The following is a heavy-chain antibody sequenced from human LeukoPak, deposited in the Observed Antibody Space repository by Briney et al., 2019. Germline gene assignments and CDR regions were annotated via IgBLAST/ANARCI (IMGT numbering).Heavy chain of an antibody. D-gene: IGHD3-10*01. Sequence: RASETLSLTCAVYGGSFSGYYWSWIRQPPGKGLEWIGEINHSGSTNYNPSLKSRVTISVDTSKNQFSLKLSSVTAADTAVYYCARLGAMVRGVPAPWGQGTLVTVSS. J-gene: IGHJ5*02. V-gene: IGHV4-34*01. CDR2: INHSGST. CDR3: ARLGAMVRGVPAP. CDR1: GGSFSGYY.